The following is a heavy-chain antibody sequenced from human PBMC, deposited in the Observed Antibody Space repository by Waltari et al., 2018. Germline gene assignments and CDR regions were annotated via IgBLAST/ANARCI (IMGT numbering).Heavy chain of an antibody. CDR3: ARAAADAFDY. CDR1: GFTFSSYS. J-gene: IGHJ4*02. D-gene: IGHD6-13*01. Sequence: EVQLVESGGGLVKPGGSLRLSCAASGFTFSSYSMNWVRQAPGKGLEWVSSISSSSSYIYYADSVKGRFTISRDNAKNSLYLQMNSLRAEDMAVYYCARAAADAFDYWGQGTLVTVSS. V-gene: IGHV3-21*01. CDR2: ISSSSSYI.